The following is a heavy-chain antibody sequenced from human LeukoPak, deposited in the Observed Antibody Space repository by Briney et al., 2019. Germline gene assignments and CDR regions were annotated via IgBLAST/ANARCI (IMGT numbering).Heavy chain of an antibody. CDR1: GSTISGYY. CDR2: IDSDGSGG. V-gene: IGHV3-74*01. CDR3: LMYTSGWN. Sequence: PGGSLRLSCAVSGSTISGYYMHWVRQVPGKGLVWVSRIDSDGSGGAYADSVKGRFTISRDNAKTTLYLQANSLRAEDTAMYYCLMYTSGWNWGQGTLVTVSS. D-gene: IGHD6-19*01. J-gene: IGHJ4*02.